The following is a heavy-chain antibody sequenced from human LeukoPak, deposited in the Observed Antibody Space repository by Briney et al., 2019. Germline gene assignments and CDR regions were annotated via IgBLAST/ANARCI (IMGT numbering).Heavy chain of an antibody. V-gene: IGHV3-48*04. D-gene: IGHD3-16*02. J-gene: IGHJ4*02. CDR3: ARDWVPGVYGGVINHFDY. CDR2: ISSSSTI. Sequence: GGSLRLSCAASGFTFSSYSMNWVRQAPGKGLEWVSYISSSSTIYYADSVKGRFTISRDNAKNSLYLQMNSLRAEDTAVYYCARDWVPGVYGGVINHFDYWGQGTLVTVSS. CDR1: GFTFSSYS.